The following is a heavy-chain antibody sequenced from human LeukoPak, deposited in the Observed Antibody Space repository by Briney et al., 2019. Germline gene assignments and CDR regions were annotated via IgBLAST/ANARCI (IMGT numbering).Heavy chain of an antibody. CDR2: IKQDRSEK. CDR3: ARDSGYYDFDAFDI. D-gene: IGHD3-22*01. V-gene: IGHV3-7*01. Sequence: PGGSLRLSCAASGFTFSSYWMSWVRQAPGKGLEWVANIKQDRSEKYYVDSVKGRFTISRDNAKNSLYLQMNSLRAEDTAVYYCARDSGYYDFDAFDIWGQGTMVTVSS. CDR1: GFTFSSYW. J-gene: IGHJ3*02.